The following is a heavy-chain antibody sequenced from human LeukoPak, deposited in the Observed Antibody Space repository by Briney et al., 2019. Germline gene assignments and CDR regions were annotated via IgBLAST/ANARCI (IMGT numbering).Heavy chain of an antibody. CDR2: IYSGGWT. Sequence: GGSLRLSCAASGFTFSSYTMSWVRQAPGKGLEWVSVIYSGGWTNYADSVKGRFTISRDNSKNTLYLQMNSLRAEDTAVYYCANIGNPPNDYWGQGSLVTVSS. CDR1: GFTFSSYT. CDR3: ANIGNPPNDY. V-gene: IGHV3-66*01. D-gene: IGHD2/OR15-2a*01. J-gene: IGHJ4*02.